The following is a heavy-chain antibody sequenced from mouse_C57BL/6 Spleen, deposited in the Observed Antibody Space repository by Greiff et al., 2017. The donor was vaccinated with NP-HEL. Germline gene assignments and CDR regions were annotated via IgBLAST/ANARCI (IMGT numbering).Heavy chain of an antibody. Sequence: EVKLQESGPGLVKPSQSLSLTCSVTGYSITSGYYWNWIRHFPGNKLEWMGYISYAGSNNYNPSLTNRILITRDPSKNQFFLKLNSVTTEDTATYYCARDGYDGGFADWGQGTLVTVAA. V-gene: IGHV3-6*01. CDR3: ARDGYDGGFAD. CDR1: GYSITSGYY. D-gene: IGHD2-2*01. CDR2: ISYAGSN. J-gene: IGHJ3*01.